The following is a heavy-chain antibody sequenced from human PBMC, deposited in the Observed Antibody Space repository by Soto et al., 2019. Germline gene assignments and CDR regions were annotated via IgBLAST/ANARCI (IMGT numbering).Heavy chain of an antibody. CDR3: AGDTAERETHTRDY. D-gene: IGHD5-18*01. CDR2: ISAYNGNT. J-gene: IGHJ4*02. V-gene: IGHV1-18*01. CDR1: GYTFTSYA. Sequence: ASVKVSCKASGYTFTSYAMHWVRQAPGQRLEWMGWISAYNGNTNYAQKLQGRVTMTTDTSTSTAYMELRSLRSDDTAVYYCAGDTAERETHTRDYSGQGTLVTVSS.